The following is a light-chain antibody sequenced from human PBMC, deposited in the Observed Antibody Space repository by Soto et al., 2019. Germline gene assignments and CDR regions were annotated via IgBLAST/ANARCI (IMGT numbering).Light chain of an antibody. CDR3: HQRQSWPRT. CDR2: VTS. CDR1: QTLSNR. Sequence: IVLTQSPATLSSFPGERVTLSCRASQTLSNRLAWYQHKPGQAPRLLIYVTSNRATGIPARFSGSGSGSDDTLTISSLEPEDSAVYYCHQRQSWPRTFGQGTKVEIK. J-gene: IGKJ1*01. V-gene: IGKV3-11*01.